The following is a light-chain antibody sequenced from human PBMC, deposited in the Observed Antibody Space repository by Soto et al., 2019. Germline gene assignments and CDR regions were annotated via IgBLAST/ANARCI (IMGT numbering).Light chain of an antibody. CDR1: QSVSSN. CDR3: KHYNNWPPT. V-gene: IGKV3-15*01. J-gene: IGKJ1*01. Sequence: EIVMTQSPATLSVSPGERATLSCRASQSVSSNLAWYQQKPGQAPRLLIYGASTRATGIPARFSGSGSGTEFTLTISSLQSEDFAVYYCKHYNNWPPTFGQGTKVDIK. CDR2: GAS.